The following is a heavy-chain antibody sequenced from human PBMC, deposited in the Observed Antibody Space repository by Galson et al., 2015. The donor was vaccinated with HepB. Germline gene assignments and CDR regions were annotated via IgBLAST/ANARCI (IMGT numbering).Heavy chain of an antibody. D-gene: IGHD6-19*01. J-gene: IGHJ6*02. CDR2: IIPIFGTA. CDR3: ASAFRPDRYSSGWYKWGARDYYYYGMDV. CDR1: GGTFSSYA. Sequence: SVKVSCKASGGTFSSYAISWVRQAPGQGLEWMGGIIPIFGTANYAQKFQGRVTITADESTSTAYMELSSLRSEDTAVYYWASAFRPDRYSSGWYKWGARDYYYYGMDVWGQGTTVTVSS. V-gene: IGHV1-69*13.